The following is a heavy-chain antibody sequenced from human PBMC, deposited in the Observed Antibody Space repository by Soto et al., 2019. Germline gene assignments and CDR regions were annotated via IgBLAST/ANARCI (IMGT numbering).Heavy chain of an antibody. Sequence: GGSLRLSCAASGFTFSSYAMHWVRQAPGKGLEWVAVISYDGSNKYYADSVKGRFTISRDNSKNTLYLQMNSLRAEDTAVYYCARDYSSSWYQYYYYYYGMDVWGQGTTVTVS. D-gene: IGHD6-13*01. CDR2: ISYDGSNK. CDR1: GFTFSSYA. J-gene: IGHJ6*02. V-gene: IGHV3-30-3*01. CDR3: ARDYSSSWYQYYYYYYGMDV.